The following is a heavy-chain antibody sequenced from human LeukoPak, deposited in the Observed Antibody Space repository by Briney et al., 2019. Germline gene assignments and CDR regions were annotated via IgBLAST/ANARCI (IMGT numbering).Heavy chain of an antibody. J-gene: IGHJ4*02. CDR3: AKPVLGTFGVVITLYYFDY. Sequence: GVSLRLSCAASGFTFSSYAMSWVRQAPGKGLEWVSAISGSGGSTYYADSVKGRFTISRDNSKNTLYLQMNSLRAEDTAVYYCAKPVLGTFGVVITLYYFDYWGQGTLVTVSS. CDR1: GFTFSSYA. CDR2: ISGSGGST. V-gene: IGHV3-23*01. D-gene: IGHD3-3*01.